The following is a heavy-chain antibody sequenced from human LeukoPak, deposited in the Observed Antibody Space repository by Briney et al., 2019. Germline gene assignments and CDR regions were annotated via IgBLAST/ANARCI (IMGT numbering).Heavy chain of an antibody. CDR3: ARSGVSYYYDSSGYYFLGY. CDR1: GGSFSGYY. D-gene: IGHD3-22*01. CDR2: INHSGST. J-gene: IGHJ4*02. V-gene: IGHV4-34*01. Sequence: SETLSLTRAVYGGSFSGYYWSWIRQPPGKGLEWIGEINHSGSTNYNPSLKSRVTISVDTSKNQFSLKLSSVTAADTAVYYCARSGVSYYYDSSGYYFLGYWGQGTLVTVSS.